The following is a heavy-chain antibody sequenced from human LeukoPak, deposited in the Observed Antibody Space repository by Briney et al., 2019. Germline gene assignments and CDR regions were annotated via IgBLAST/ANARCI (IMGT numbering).Heavy chain of an antibody. V-gene: IGHV3-33*01. CDR1: GFTFSSYG. CDR3: ARGEPRGGSVGATGSY. D-gene: IGHD1-26*01. Sequence: PGRSLRLSCAASGFTFSSYGMHWVRQAPGKGLEWLAVIWYDGSNKYYADSVKGRFTISRDNSRNTVYLQMNSLRGEDTAVYYCARGEPRGGSVGATGSYWGQGTLVTVSS. CDR2: IWYDGSNK. J-gene: IGHJ4*02.